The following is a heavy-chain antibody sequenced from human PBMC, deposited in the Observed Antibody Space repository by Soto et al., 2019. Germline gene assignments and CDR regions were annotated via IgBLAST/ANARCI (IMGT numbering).Heavy chain of an antibody. J-gene: IGHJ5*02. V-gene: IGHV4-39*01. CDR3: ARLHHGSDSYCIWVYWFDP. D-gene: IGHD3-10*01. CDR2: IHYSGST. Sequence: LSLTCTVSGGSIISTISYWGCIRHPPGKGLESIGSIHYSGSTYYHPSLKSRVTISVDTSKTQCSLKLSPVTAADTAVYYCARLHHGSDSYCIWVYWFDPWGQGTLVTVSS. CDR1: GGSIISTISY.